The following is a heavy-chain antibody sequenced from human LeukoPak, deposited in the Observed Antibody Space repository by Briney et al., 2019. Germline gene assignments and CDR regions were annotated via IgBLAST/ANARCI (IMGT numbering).Heavy chain of an antibody. V-gene: IGHV4-59*01. D-gene: IGHD3-10*01. Sequence: SETLSLTCTVSDDSISDYYRGWIRQPPGKGLEWIGYFHNSGTSTYNPSLKSRVTISADTSKNQFSLKLNSLTTAGTAVYYCATGAYGSGSYRGWFDPWGQGTLVTVSS. J-gene: IGHJ5*02. CDR2: FHNSGTS. CDR1: DDSISDYY. CDR3: ATGAYGSGSYRGWFDP.